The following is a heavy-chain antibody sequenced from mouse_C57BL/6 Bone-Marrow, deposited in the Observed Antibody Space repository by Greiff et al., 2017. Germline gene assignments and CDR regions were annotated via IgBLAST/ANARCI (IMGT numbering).Heavy chain of an antibody. V-gene: IGHV1-81*01. Sequence: VQLQQSGAELARPGASVKLSCKASGYTFTSYGISWVKQRTGQGLEWIGEIYPRSGNTYYNEKFKGKATLTADKSSSTAYMELRSLTSEDSAVYSCARYYYDYDGFAYWGQGTLVTVSA. CDR3: ARYYYDYDGFAY. J-gene: IGHJ3*01. CDR2: IYPRSGNT. CDR1: GYTFTSYG. D-gene: IGHD2-4*01.